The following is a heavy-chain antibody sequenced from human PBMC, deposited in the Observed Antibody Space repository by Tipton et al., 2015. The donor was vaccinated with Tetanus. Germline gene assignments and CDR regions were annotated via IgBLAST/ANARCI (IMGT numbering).Heavy chain of an antibody. CDR1: GASLRSGDYN. J-gene: IGHJ4*02. CDR2: ISDSGLT. CDR3: ARHLTYTYTSRYFGY. D-gene: IGHD5-18*01. V-gene: IGHV4-61*08. Sequence: TLSLTCSVSGASLRSGDYNWSWIRQPPGKGLEWLAYISDSGLTNSNYFLKSRITISRDTSRNQFSLNLTSVTAADTAVYYCARHLTYTYTSRYFGYWGLGTLVTVSS.